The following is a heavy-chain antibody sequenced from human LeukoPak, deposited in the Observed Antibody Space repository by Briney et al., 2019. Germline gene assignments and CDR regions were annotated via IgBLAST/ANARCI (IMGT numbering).Heavy chain of an antibody. J-gene: IGHJ4*02. CDR1: GFTFSSYA. V-gene: IGHV3-23*01. D-gene: IGHD3-22*01. CDR2: ISGSGGST. Sequence: GGSLRLSCAASGFTFSSYAMSWVRQAPGKGLEWVSAISGSGGSTYYADSVKGRFTISRDNSKNRLYLQMNSLRAEDTAVYYCAKSGLDDGVLKYYYDSSGYYHFDYWGQGTLVTVSS. CDR3: AKSGLDDGVLKYYYDSSGYYHFDY.